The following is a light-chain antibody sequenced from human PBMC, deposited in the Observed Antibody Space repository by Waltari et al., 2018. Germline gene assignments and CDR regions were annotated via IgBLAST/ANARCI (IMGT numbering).Light chain of an antibody. Sequence: DIQMTQSPSSLSASVGDRVTITCRASQSISNWLAWYQQKPGKAPILLIYKASILKSGVPSRFCGSGSGTQFTLTISSLQPGDFATYYCQQYNTYSSFGQGTKLEIK. CDR2: KAS. CDR1: QSISNW. V-gene: IGKV1-5*03. J-gene: IGKJ2*01. CDR3: QQYNTYSS.